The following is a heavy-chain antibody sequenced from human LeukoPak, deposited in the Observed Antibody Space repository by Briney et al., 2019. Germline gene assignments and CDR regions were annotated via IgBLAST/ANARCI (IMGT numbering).Heavy chain of an antibody. V-gene: IGHV3-23*01. CDR1: GFTFSSYA. Sequence: GGSLRLSCAASGFTFSSYAMSWVRQAPGKGLQWVSAITGGGGSTYYADSVKGRFTISRDNSKNTLYLQMNSLGAEDTAIHYCAKGALGYCSGGSCYPYYWGQGTLVTVSS. CDR2: ITGGGGST. CDR3: AKGALGYCSGGSCYPYY. D-gene: IGHD2-15*01. J-gene: IGHJ4*02.